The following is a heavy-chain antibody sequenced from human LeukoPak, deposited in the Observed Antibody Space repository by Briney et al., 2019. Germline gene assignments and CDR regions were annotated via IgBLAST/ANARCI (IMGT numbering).Heavy chain of an antibody. CDR1: GFTFSNFA. V-gene: IGHV3-30-3*01. CDR2: LSYDGDNE. J-gene: IGHJ6*02. CDR3: ARVRGGRSWYYYGMDV. D-gene: IGHD3-16*01. Sequence: GGSLRLSCAASGFTFSNFAMHWVRQAPGKGLEWVAVLSYDGDNEYYADSVKGQFTISRDNSKDRLYLQMNSLRPEDTAMYYCARVRGGRSWYYYGMDVWGRGTTVTVSS.